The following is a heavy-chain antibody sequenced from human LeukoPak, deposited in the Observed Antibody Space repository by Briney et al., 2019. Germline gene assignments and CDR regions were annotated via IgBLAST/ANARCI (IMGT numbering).Heavy chain of an antibody. CDR3: ARHFRYYDSSGPAENDAFDI. V-gene: IGHV4-28*01. CDR2: IYYSGST. D-gene: IGHD3-22*01. CDR1: GYSISSSNW. J-gene: IGHJ3*02. Sequence: SDTLSLTCAVSGYSISSSNWWVWIRQPPGKGLEWIGYIYYSGSTNYNPSLKSRVTISVDTSKNQFSLKLSSVTAADTAVYYCARHFRYYDSSGPAENDAFDIWGQGTMVTVSS.